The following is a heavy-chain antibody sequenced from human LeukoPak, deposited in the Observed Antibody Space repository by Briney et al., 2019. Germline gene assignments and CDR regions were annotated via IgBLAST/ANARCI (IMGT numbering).Heavy chain of an antibody. V-gene: IGHV3-23*01. CDR2: INGSGGST. CDR3: AKGGSGTMVRGVIDSRYYYMDV. Sequence: GGSLRLSCAASGFTFSSYAMSWVRQAPGKGLEWVSDINGSGGSTYYADSVKGRFTISRDNSRNTLYLQMNSLRAEDTAVYYCAKGGSGTMVRGVIDSRYYYMDVWGKGTTVTISS. D-gene: IGHD3-10*01. J-gene: IGHJ6*03. CDR1: GFTFSSYA.